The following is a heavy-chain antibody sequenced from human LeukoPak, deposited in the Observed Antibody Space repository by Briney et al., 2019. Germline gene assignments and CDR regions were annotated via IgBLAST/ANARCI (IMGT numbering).Heavy chain of an antibody. CDR3: ARDSHYYDSSGYYYRFDY. CDR1: GGTFSSYA. CDR2: IIPIFGTA. J-gene: IGHJ4*02. V-gene: IGHV1-69*05. D-gene: IGHD3-22*01. Sequence: ASVKVSCKASGGTFSSYAISWVRQAPGQGLEWMGRIIPIFGTANYAQKFQGRVTITTDESTSTAYMELSSLRSEDTAVYYCARDSHYYDSSGYYYRFDYWGQGTLVTVSS.